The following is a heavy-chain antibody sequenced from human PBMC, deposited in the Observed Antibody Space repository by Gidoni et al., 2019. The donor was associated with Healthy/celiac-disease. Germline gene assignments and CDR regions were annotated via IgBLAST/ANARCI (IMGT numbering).Heavy chain of an antibody. D-gene: IGHD3-10*01. CDR2: IGTAGDT. Sequence: EVQLVESGGGLVQPGGSLRLSCAASGFTFSSYDMHWVRQATGKGLEWVSAIGTAGDTYYPGSVKGRFTISRENAKNSLYLQMNSLRAGDTAVYYCARGGVQGVNDAFDIWGQGTMVTVSS. CDR3: ARGGVQGVNDAFDI. CDR1: GFTFSSYD. V-gene: IGHV3-13*04. J-gene: IGHJ3*02.